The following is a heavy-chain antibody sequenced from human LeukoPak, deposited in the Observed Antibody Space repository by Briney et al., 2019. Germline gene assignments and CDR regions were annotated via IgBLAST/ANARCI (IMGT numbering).Heavy chain of an antibody. D-gene: IGHD6-19*01. CDR3: ARGDSGWYYYYYYMDV. CDR2: MNPNSGNT. V-gene: IGHV1-8*01. J-gene: IGHJ6*03. CDR1: GYTFTSYD. Sequence: GASVKVSCKASGYTFTSYDINWVRQATGQGLEWMGWMNPNSGNTGYAQKFQGRVTMTRNTSISTAYMELSSLRSEDTAVYYCARGDSGWYYYYYYMDVWGKGTTVTVSS.